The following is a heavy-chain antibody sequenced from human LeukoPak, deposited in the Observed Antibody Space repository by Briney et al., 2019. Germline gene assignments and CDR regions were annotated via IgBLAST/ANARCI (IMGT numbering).Heavy chain of an antibody. CDR2: IVGSST. J-gene: IGHJ4*02. Sequence: QTGGSLRLSCAASGFTVRDYHMSWIRQAPGKGLELVSAIVGSSTLHADSVKGRFTISRDNFKNTLNLQMNSLRAEDSAIYYCTRDEPGSSWFNWGQGTLVTVSS. V-gene: IGHV3-23*01. D-gene: IGHD6-19*01. CDR1: GFTVRDYH. CDR3: TRDEPGSSWFN.